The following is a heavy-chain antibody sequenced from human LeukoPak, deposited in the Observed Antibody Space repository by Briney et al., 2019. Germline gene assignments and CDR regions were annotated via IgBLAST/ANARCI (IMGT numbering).Heavy chain of an antibody. CDR2: IPYDGSST. D-gene: IGHD3-16*01. Sequence: RGSLRLSCAASGFTFSSYGMHWVRQAPGKGLEWVAVIPYDGSSTYYADSVKGRFTISRDNSKNTLYLQMNSLRAEDTAFYYCARGLGYVGSSPYYFDYWGQGTLVTVSS. V-gene: IGHV3-30*03. CDR3: ARGLGYVGSSPYYFDY. J-gene: IGHJ4*02. CDR1: GFTFSSYG.